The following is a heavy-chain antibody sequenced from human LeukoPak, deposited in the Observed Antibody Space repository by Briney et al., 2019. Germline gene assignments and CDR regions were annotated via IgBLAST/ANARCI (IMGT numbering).Heavy chain of an antibody. V-gene: IGHV3-7*01. CDR2: IKEDGSEK. CDR1: GFTFSSHW. J-gene: IGHJ6*04. D-gene: IGHD4-23*01. CDR3: ARDRFGGMDV. Sequence: GGSLRLSCAAFGFTFSSHWMSWVRQAPGKGLEWVASIKEDGSEKYYVDSVKGRFTISRDNAKESMYLQMNSLTAEDTAVYHCARDRFGGMDVWGKGTTVTVSS.